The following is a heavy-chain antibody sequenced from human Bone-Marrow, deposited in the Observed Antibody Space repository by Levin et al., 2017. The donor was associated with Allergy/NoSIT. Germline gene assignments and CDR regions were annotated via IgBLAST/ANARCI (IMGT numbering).Heavy chain of an antibody. V-gene: IGHV3-66*01. CDR3: ARSRYYDILTGYYNYLDY. J-gene: IGHJ4*02. CDR2: IYSGGST. Sequence: LSLTCAASGFTVSSTYMSWVRQAPGKGLEWVSVIYSGGSTYYADSVKGRFTISRDNSKNTLYLQMNSLRAEDTAVYYCARSRYYDILTGYYNYLDYWGQGTLVTVSS. D-gene: IGHD3-9*01. CDR1: GFTVSSTY.